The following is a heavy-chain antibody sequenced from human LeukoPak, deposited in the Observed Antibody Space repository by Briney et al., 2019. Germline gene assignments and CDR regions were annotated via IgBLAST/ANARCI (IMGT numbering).Heavy chain of an antibody. CDR2: ISGNGDTT. D-gene: IGHD6-13*01. V-gene: IGHV3-23*01. J-gene: IGHJ4*02. CDR1: GLTFSSRA. CDR3: AKAARYSNTWYAY. Sequence: PGGSLRLSCAASGLTFSSRAMSWVRQAPGKGLQWVSGISGNGDTTYYADSVKGRFTISRDSSKNTLYLQMNSLRAEDTAVYYCAKAARYSNTWYAYWGQGTLVTVFS.